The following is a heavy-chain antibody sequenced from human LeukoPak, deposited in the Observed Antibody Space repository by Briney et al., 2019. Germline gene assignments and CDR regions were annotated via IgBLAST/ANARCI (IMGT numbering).Heavy chain of an antibody. CDR3: ARSEKGYSYGYAEASFDY. J-gene: IGHJ4*02. CDR2: ISSSGSTI. V-gene: IGHV3-48*03. Sequence: GGSLRLSCAASGFTFSIYEMNWVRQAPGKGLEWVSYISSSGSTIYYADSVKGRFTISRDNAKNSLYLQMNSLRAEDTAVYYCARSEKGYSYGYAEASFDYWGQVTLVAVSS. CDR1: GFTFSIYE. D-gene: IGHD5-18*01.